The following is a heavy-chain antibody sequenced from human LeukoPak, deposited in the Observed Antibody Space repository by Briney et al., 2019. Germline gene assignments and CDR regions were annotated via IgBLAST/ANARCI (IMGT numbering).Heavy chain of an antibody. Sequence: SVKVSCKASGGTFSSYAISWVRQAPGQGLEWMGRIIPIFGTANYAQKFQGSVTITTDESTSTAYMELSSLRSEDTAVYYCARDGGIAVAGEILVYWGQGTLVTVSS. V-gene: IGHV1-69*05. CDR1: GGTFSSYA. CDR2: IIPIFGTA. D-gene: IGHD6-19*01. CDR3: ARDGGIAVAGEILVY. J-gene: IGHJ4*02.